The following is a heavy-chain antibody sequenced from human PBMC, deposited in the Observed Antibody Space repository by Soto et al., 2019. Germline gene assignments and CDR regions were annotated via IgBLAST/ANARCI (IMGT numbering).Heavy chain of an antibody. V-gene: IGHV5-51*01. CDR2: IYPGNSDT. D-gene: IGHD3-16*01. CDR1: GYSFTTYW. Sequence: GASLKISCKASGYSFTTYWLGWVRQMPGKGLEWIGIIYPGNSDTKYSPSFQGQVTISADKSTSTAYLQWSSLKASDTAIYYCATHRYITPSTYGGDFDYWGQGTLVTVSS. CDR3: ATHRYITPSTYGGDFDY. J-gene: IGHJ4*02.